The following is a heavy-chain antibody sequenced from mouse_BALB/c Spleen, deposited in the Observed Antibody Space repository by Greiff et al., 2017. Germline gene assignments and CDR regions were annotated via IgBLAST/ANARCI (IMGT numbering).Heavy chain of an antibody. D-gene: IGHD2-14*01. CDR3: ARSIDRYYAMDY. Sequence: LQQPGSELVRPGASVKLSCKASGYTFTSYWMHWVKQRPGQGLEWIGNIYPGSGSTYYNEKFKGKATLTADKSSSTAYMQLSSLKSEDSAVYFCARSIDRYYAMDYWGQGTSVTVSS. CDR1: GYTFTSYW. J-gene: IGHJ4*01. CDR2: IYPGSGST. V-gene: IGHV1S22*01.